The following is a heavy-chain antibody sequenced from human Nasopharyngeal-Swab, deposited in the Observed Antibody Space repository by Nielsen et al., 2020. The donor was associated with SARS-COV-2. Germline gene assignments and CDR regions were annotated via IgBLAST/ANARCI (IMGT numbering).Heavy chain of an antibody. V-gene: IGHV5-51*01. CDR3: ARFQQQLVHYYYYGMDV. CDR1: GSSFTSYW. D-gene: IGHD6-13*01. Sequence: GGSLRLSCKGSGSSFTSYWIGWVRQMPGKGLEWMGIIYPGDSDTRYSPSFQGQVTISADKSISTAYLQWSSLKASDTAMYYCARFQQQLVHYYYYGMDVWGQGTTVTVSS. J-gene: IGHJ6*02. CDR2: IYPGDSDT.